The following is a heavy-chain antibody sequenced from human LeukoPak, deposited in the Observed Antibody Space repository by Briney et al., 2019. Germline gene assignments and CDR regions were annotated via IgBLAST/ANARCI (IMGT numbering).Heavy chain of an antibody. D-gene: IGHD3-22*01. V-gene: IGHV4-34*01. Sequence: SETLSLTCAVYGGSFSGYHWSWIRQPPGQGLEWIGEINHSGSTNYNPSLKSRVTVSVDASKNQFSLKLSSVTAADTAVYYCARTPYDSSGYYYLFFDYWGQGTLVTVSS. CDR2: INHSGST. CDR1: GGSFSGYH. CDR3: ARTPYDSSGYYYLFFDY. J-gene: IGHJ4*02.